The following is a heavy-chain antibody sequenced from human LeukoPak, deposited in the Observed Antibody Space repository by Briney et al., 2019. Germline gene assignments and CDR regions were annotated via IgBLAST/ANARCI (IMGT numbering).Heavy chain of an antibody. CDR1: GFTFSNAW. D-gene: IGHD5-24*01. Sequence: GGSLRHSCAASGFTFSNAWMTWVRQAPGKGLEWVGHIKRKTDGETTDYAAPVKGRFTISRDDSKNTLYLQLNSLKTEDTAVYYCTTDYHGYNFYYFDYWGQGTLVTVSS. CDR2: IKRKTDGETT. CDR3: TTDYHGYNFYYFDY. V-gene: IGHV3-15*01. J-gene: IGHJ4*02.